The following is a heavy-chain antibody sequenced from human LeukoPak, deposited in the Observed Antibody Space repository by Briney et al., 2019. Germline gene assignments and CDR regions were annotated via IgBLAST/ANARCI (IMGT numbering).Heavy chain of an antibody. V-gene: IGHV4-34*01. CDR3: ARGFFGGY. D-gene: IGHD2-15*01. Sequence: PSETLSLTCAVYGGSFSGYYWSWIRQPPGKGLEWIGEINHSGSTNYNPSLKSRVTISVDTSKNQFSLKLSSVTAADTAVYYCARGFFGGYWGQGTLVTVSS. J-gene: IGHJ4*02. CDR2: INHSGST. CDR1: GGSFSGYY.